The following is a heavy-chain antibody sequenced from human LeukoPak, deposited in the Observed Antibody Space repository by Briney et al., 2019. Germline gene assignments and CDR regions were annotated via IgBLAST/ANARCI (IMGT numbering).Heavy chain of an antibody. V-gene: IGHV3-30*04. J-gene: IGHJ4*02. CDR1: GFTFNQYP. CDR2: ISYDGRRD. Sequence: PGRSLRLSCAASGFTFNQYPMHWVRRAPGKGLEWVALISYDGRRDYYADSVKGRITISRDNSKNTVYLQMNSLRVEDTALYYCARDGIEYGSGSYFTYWGQGTLVTVSS. CDR3: ARDGIEYGSGSYFTY. D-gene: IGHD3-10*01.